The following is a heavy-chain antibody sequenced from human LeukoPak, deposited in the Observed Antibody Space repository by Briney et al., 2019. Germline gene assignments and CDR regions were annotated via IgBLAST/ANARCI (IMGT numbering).Heavy chain of an antibody. V-gene: IGHV3-23*01. D-gene: IGHD1-26*01. CDR2: ISGSGGST. CDR1: GFTFSSYG. Sequence: PGGSLRLSCTASGFTFSSYGMHWVRQAPGKGLEWVSAISGSGGSTYYADSVKGRFTISRDNSKNTLYLQMNSLRAEDTAVYYCAKSYSGSYLGWFDPWGQGTLVTVSS. J-gene: IGHJ5*02. CDR3: AKSYSGSYLGWFDP.